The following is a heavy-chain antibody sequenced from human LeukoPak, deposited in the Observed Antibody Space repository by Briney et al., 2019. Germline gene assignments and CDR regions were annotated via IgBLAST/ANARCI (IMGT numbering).Heavy chain of an antibody. CDR1: GFTFSSYS. D-gene: IGHD2-2*01. CDR3: ARAGIVVVPAAPGGY. J-gene: IGHJ4*02. CDR2: ISSSSSYI. V-gene: IGHV3-21*01. Sequence: GRSLRLSCAASGFTFSSYSMNWVRQAPGKGLEWVSPISSSSSYIYYADSVKGRFTISRDNSKNTLYLQMNSLRAEDTAVYYCARAGIVVVPAAPGGYWGQGTLVTVSS.